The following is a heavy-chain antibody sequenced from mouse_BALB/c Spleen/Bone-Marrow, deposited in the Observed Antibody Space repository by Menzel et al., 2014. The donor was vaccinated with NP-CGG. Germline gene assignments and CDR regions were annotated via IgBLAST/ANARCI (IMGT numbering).Heavy chain of an antibody. CDR1: GFTFTDYY. D-gene: IGHD2-4*01. V-gene: IGHV7-3*02. CDR2: SRNKANGYTT. Sequence: EVQLVESGGGLAQPGGSLRLSCATSGFTFTDYYMSWVRQPPGKALEWLGFSRNKANGYTTEYSASVKGRFTISRDNSQSILYLQMSTLRAEDSATYCCARDINYDIYWYFDVWGAGTTVTVSS. J-gene: IGHJ1*01. CDR3: ARDINYDIYWYFDV.